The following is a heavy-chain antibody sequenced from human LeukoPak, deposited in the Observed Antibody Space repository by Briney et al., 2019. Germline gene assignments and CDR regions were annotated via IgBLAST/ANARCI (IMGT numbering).Heavy chain of an antibody. CDR2: ICYSGNT. D-gene: IGHD5-12*01. V-gene: IGHV4-59*08. CDR3: ARHNRASWTDWFDP. Sequence: PSETLSLTCTVSGDSINDYCWTWIRQPPGKGLEWIGHICYSGNTNHNPSFKTRVIISLDTSKKQFSLKLISVTAADTAVYYCARHNRASWTDWFDPWGQGTLVTVSA. CDR1: GDSINDYC. J-gene: IGHJ5*02.